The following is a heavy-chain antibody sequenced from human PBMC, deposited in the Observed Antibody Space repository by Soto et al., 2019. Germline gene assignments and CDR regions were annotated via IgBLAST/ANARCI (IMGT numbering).Heavy chain of an antibody. CDR2: ISGSGGST. V-gene: IGHV3-23*01. CDR1: GFTFSSYA. Sequence: PGGSLRFSCAASGFTFSSYAMSWVRQAPGKGLEWVSAISGSGGSTYYADSVKGRFTISRDNSRNTLYLQMNSLRAGDSAKYYCAKEGTSGLYYFDYWGPGTLVTVSS. CDR3: AKEGTSGLYYFDY. J-gene: IGHJ4*02. D-gene: IGHD6-19*01.